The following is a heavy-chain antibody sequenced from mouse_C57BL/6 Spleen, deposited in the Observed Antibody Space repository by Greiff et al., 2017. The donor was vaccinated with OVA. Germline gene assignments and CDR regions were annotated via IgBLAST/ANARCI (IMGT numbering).Heavy chain of an antibody. CDR2: IDPENGDT. CDR3: TTKGFDY. CDR1: GFNIKDDY. J-gene: IGHJ2*01. Sequence: VQLQQSGAELVRPGASVKLSCTASGFNIKDDYMHWVKQRPEQGLEWIGCIDPENGDTEYASKFQGKATITADTPSNTAYLQLSSLTSEDTAVYYWTTKGFDYWGQGTTLTVSS. V-gene: IGHV14-4*01.